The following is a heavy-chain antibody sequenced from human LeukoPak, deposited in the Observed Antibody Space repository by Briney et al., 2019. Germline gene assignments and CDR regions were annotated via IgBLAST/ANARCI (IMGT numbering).Heavy chain of an antibody. Sequence: QSGGSLRLPCAASGFTFSSYWMSWVRQAPGKGLEWVANIKQDGGEIYYVDSVKGRFTISRGNAKNSLSLQMNSLRAEDTAVYYCARDKVVGATHFDYWGQGTLVTVSS. CDR1: GFTFSSYW. J-gene: IGHJ4*02. CDR3: ARDKVVGATHFDY. CDR2: IKQDGGEI. D-gene: IGHD1-26*01. V-gene: IGHV3-7*01.